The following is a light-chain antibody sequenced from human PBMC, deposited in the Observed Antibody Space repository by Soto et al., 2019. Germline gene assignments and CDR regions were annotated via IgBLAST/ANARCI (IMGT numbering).Light chain of an antibody. CDR2: LNNDGSH. J-gene: IGLJ2*01. Sequence: QSVLTQSPSASASLGASVKLTCTRSSGHSSYAIAWHQKQPGKGPRYLMDLNNDGSHTKGDGIPDRFSGSSSGADRYLIISSLQAEDAADYYCQTWGTGFQFFGGGTKLTVL. CDR1: SGHSSYA. V-gene: IGLV4-69*01. CDR3: QTWGTGFQF.